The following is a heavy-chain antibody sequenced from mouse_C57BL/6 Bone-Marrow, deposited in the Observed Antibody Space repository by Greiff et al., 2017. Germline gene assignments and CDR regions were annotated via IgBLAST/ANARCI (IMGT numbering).Heavy chain of an antibody. Sequence: EVHLVESGPGLVKPSQSLSLTCSVTGYSITSGYYWNWIRQFPGNKLEWMGYISYAGSNNYNPSLKNRISITRDTSKNQFFLKLNSVTTEDTATYYCARDDGYYWFAYWGQGTLVTVSA. CDR2: ISYAGSN. V-gene: IGHV3-6*01. J-gene: IGHJ3*01. CDR1: GYSITSGYY. CDR3: ARDDGYYWFAY. D-gene: IGHD2-3*01.